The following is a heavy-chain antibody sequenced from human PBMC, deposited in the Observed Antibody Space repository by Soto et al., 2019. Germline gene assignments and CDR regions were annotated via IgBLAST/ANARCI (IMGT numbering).Heavy chain of an antibody. CDR3: ARSIEARPGYLHY. CDR1: GYTFTGYY. CDR2: INPNSGGT. J-gene: IGHJ4*02. V-gene: IGHV1-2*04. Sequence: ASVKVSCKASGYTFTGYYMHWVRQAPGQGLEWMGWINPNSGGTNYAQKFQGWVTMTRDTSISTAYMELSRLRSDDTAVYYCARSIEARPGYLHYCGQGTLVPVSS. D-gene: IGHD6-6*01.